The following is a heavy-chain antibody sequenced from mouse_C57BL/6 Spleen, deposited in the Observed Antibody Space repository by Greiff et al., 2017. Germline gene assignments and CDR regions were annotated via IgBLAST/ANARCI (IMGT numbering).Heavy chain of an antibody. D-gene: IGHD1-1*01. CDR3: ARERITTGFDD. V-gene: IGHV1-82*01. Sequence: QVQLKQSGPELVKPGASVKISCKASGYAFSSSWMNWVKQRPGKGLEWIGRIYPGDGDTNYNGKFKGKATLTADKSSSTAYMQLSSLTSEDSAVYFCARERITTGFDDWGQGTTLTVSS. CDR2: IYPGDGDT. CDR1: GYAFSSSW. J-gene: IGHJ2*01.